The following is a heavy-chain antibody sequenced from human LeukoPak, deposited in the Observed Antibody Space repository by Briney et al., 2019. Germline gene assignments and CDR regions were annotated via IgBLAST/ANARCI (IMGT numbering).Heavy chain of an antibody. CDR3: ARERSIGSLDY. J-gene: IGHJ4*02. CDR1: GFTISSYW. CDR2: IKQDGSEK. V-gene: IGHV3-7*01. D-gene: IGHD1-26*01. Sequence: GGSLRLSCAASGFTISSYWMNWVRQAPGKGLEWVANIKQDGSEKKYVDSVKGRFTISRDNAKNSLYLQMNSLRAEDTAVYYCARERSIGSLDYWGQGTLVTVSS.